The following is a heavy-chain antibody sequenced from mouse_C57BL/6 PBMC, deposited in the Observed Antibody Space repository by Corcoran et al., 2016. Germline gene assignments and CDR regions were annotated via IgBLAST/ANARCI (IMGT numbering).Heavy chain of an antibody. CDR3: ARDYSNPGYFDV. CDR1: GYSISSGYY. CDR2: ISFDGSN. Sequence: DVQLQESGPGLVKPSQSLSLTCSVTGYSISSGYYWNWIRQFPGNKLEWMGYISFDGSNNYNPSLKNRISITRDTSKDQFFLKLNSVTTEDTATFYCARDYSNPGYFDVWGTGTTVNVSS. J-gene: IGHJ1*03. D-gene: IGHD2-5*01. V-gene: IGHV3-6*01.